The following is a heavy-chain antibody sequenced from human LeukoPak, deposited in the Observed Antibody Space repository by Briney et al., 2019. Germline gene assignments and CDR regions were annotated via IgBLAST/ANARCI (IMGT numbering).Heavy chain of an antibody. D-gene: IGHD2-2*02. Sequence: SVKVSCKASGYTFTSYAISWVRQAPGQGLEWMGGIIPIFGTANYAQKFQGRVTITTDESTSTAYMELSSLRSEDTAVYYCAREYCSSTSCYSLGYWGQGTLVTVSS. CDR1: GYTFTSYA. V-gene: IGHV1-69*05. J-gene: IGHJ4*02. CDR2: IIPIFGTA. CDR3: AREYCSSTSCYSLGY.